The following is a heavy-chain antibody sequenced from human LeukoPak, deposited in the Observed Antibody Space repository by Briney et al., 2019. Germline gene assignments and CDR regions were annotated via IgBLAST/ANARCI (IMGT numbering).Heavy chain of an antibody. CDR3: ARESNYDY. CDR1: GVTVSSSY. Sequence: PGGSLRLSCAASGVTVSSSYMSWVRQAPGKGLEWVSVIYSGGSTYYADSVKGRFTIARDNSKNTLYLQMNSLRAEDTAVYYCARESNYDYWGQGTLVTVSS. J-gene: IGHJ4*02. V-gene: IGHV3-53*05. CDR2: IYSGGST.